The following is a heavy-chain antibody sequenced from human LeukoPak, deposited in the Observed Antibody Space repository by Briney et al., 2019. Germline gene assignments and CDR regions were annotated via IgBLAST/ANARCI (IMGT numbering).Heavy chain of an antibody. CDR2: ISSSSSTI. Sequence: GGSLRLSCAASGFTFSSYSMNWVRQAPGKGLEWVSYISSSSSTIYYADSVRGRFTISRDNAKNSLYLQMNSPRAEDTAVYYCASAWDSNYPEYYYYYMDVWGKGTTVTVSS. CDR1: GFTFSSYS. CDR3: ASAWDSNYPEYYYYYMDV. D-gene: IGHD4-11*01. J-gene: IGHJ6*03. V-gene: IGHV3-48*01.